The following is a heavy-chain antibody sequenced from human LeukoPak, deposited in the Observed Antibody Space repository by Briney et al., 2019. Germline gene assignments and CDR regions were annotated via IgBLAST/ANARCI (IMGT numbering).Heavy chain of an antibody. V-gene: IGHV3-64*02. CDR2: INYKGGTT. Sequence: PGGSLRLSCAASGFTLSSFSMHWVRQSPGRGLEYVSAINYKGGTTYYADSVKGRFTISRDNSKNTLYLQMNSLRAEDTAIYYCAKAMYSHYLFDYWGQGTLVTVSS. J-gene: IGHJ4*02. CDR1: GFTLSSFS. CDR3: AKAMYSHYLFDY. D-gene: IGHD4-11*01.